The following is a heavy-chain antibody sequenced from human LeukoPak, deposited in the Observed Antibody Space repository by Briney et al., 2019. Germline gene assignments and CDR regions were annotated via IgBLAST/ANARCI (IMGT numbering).Heavy chain of an antibody. CDR1: GGSISSSSYF. CDR2: SYYSGST. D-gene: IGHD5-18*01. Sequence: PSETLSLTSTVSGGSISSSSYFWSWIRQPPGKGLRWIGRSYYSGSTSYNPPLNSRVTISVDTSKTQFSLKLSSVTAADTAVYYCARVPTVDTAMGHAFDIWGQGTMVTVSS. J-gene: IGHJ3*02. CDR3: ARVPTVDTAMGHAFDI. V-gene: IGHV4-39*07.